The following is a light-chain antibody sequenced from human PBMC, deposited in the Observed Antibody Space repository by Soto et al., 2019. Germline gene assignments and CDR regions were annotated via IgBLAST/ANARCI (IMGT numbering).Light chain of an antibody. Sequence: EIVLTQSPATLSLSPGERATLSCRASESVSNSYLAWYQQKPGLAPRLLIHGASSRATGIPDRFSGSKSGTDFTLTIRRLEPEDAAVYYCQQYGSSPITFGQGTRLEIK. CDR3: QQYGSSPIT. CDR2: GAS. J-gene: IGKJ5*01. V-gene: IGKV3D-20*01. CDR1: ESVSNSY.